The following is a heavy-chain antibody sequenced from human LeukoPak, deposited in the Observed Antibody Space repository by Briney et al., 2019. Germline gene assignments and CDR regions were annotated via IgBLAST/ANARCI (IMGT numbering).Heavy chain of an antibody. J-gene: IGHJ4*02. CDR3: AKDRVRGYSYGPNFDY. V-gene: IGHV3-9*01. D-gene: IGHD5-18*01. CDR1: GFTFDDYA. CDR2: ISWNSGRI. Sequence: GGSLRLSCAASGFTFDDYAMPWVRQAPGKGLEWVSGISWNSGRIGYADSVKGRFTISRDNAKNSLYLQMNSPRAEDTALYYCAKDRVRGYSYGPNFDYWGQGTLVTVSS.